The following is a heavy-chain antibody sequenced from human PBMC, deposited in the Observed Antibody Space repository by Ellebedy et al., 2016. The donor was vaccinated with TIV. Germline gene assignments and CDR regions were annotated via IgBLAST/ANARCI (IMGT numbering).Heavy chain of an antibody. CDR1: GGSFSGYY. CDR2: INHSGST. J-gene: IGHJ4*02. D-gene: IGHD3-10*01. CDR3: ARGYYGFSL. Sequence: SETLSLTXAVYGGSFSGYYWSWIRQPPGKGLEWIGEINHSGSTNYNPSLKSRVTISVDTSKNQFSLKLSSVTAADTAVYYCARGYYGFSLWGQGTLVTVSS. V-gene: IGHV4-34*01.